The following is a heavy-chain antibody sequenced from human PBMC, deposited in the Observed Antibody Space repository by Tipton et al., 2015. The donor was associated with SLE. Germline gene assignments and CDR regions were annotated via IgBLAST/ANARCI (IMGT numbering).Heavy chain of an antibody. V-gene: IGHV4-4*07. D-gene: IGHD6-13*01. CDR3: ARWNSSSWRRNNWFDP. Sequence: TLSLTCTVSGHSITNYYWSWIRHSAGKGLECIGRIHTSGRTNYNPSLKSRVTMSVDTSRKQFSLKLSSVTAADTAVYYCARWNSSSWRRNNWFDPWGQGTLVTVSS. CDR2: IHTSGRT. J-gene: IGHJ5*02. CDR1: GHSITNYY.